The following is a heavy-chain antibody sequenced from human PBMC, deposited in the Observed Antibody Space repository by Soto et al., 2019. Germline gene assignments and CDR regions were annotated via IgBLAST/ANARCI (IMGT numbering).Heavy chain of an antibody. D-gene: IGHD2-21*01. CDR1: GGSISTSRSY. V-gene: IGHV4-39*01. CDR3: ARQPTTGDTDLWFDP. J-gene: IGHJ5*02. CDR2: IFYSGRT. Sequence: QLQLLESGPGLVKASETLSLTCSVSGGSISTSRSYWAWIRQPPGKGLEWLANIFYSGRTFYNPSLASRVSVSVDTSKNEFSLKLRSVTAADTAVYYCARQPTTGDTDLWFDPWGQGTLVTVSS.